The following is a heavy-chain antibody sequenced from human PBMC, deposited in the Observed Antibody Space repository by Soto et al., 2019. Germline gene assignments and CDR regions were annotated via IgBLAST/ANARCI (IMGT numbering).Heavy chain of an antibody. CDR3: AREHASGGSWTIDF. D-gene: IGHD2-15*01. Sequence: GGSLRLSCAASGFSFSDYYMTWIRQAPGKGLEWVSYISSSSTYTNHADSVKGRFTMSRDNAKNSLYLQMNSLRAEDTAVYYCAREHASGGSWTIDFWGQGTPVPVSS. CDR1: GFSFSDYY. J-gene: IGHJ4*02. CDR2: ISSSSTYT. V-gene: IGHV3-11*06.